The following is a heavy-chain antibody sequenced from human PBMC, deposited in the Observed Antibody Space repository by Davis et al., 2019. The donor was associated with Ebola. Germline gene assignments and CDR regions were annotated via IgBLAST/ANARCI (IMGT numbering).Heavy chain of an antibody. D-gene: IGHD3-10*01. CDR2: INPSGGTT. Sequence: AASVKVSCKASGYTLVSYYAHWVRQAPGQGLEWMGIINPSGGTTTYAQKFQGRVTITRDTSTNTLYMELSSLTSGDTAVYYCVRDLRGWGDFDYWGQGTLVTVSS. J-gene: IGHJ4*02. CDR3: VRDLRGWGDFDY. CDR1: GYTLVSYY. V-gene: IGHV1-46*01.